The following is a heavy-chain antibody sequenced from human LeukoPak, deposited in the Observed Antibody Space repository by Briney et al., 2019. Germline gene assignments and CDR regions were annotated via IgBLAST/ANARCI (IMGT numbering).Heavy chain of an antibody. Sequence: PSETLSLTCAVYGGSFSGYYWSWIRQPPGKGLEWIGEINHNGNTNYNPSLKSRVTMSVDTSKNQFSLKLTSVTDADTAVYYCAREIALQWFGESDYWGQGTLVTVSS. CDR1: GGSFSGYY. J-gene: IGHJ4*02. CDR2: INHNGNT. CDR3: AREIALQWFGESDY. V-gene: IGHV4-34*01. D-gene: IGHD3-10*01.